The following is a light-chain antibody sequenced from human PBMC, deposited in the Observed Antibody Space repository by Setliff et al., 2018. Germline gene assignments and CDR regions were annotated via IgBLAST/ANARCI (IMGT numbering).Light chain of an antibody. J-gene: IGLJ1*01. Sequence: QSALPRPPSASGSPGQSVTISCTGTSIYFRRHDYVSWYQQHPGKAPKLLLYEVKKRPSGVPDRFSGSKSGNTASLTVSGLQAEDEADYYCSSHGGSNNWSVFGTGTKVTVL. CDR2: EVK. CDR1: SIYFRRHDY. V-gene: IGLV2-8*01. CDR3: SSHGGSNNWSV.